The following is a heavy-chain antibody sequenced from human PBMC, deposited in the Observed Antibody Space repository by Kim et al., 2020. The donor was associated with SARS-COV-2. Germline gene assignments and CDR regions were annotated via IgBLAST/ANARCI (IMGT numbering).Heavy chain of an antibody. J-gene: IGHJ4*02. D-gene: IGHD3-9*01. Sequence: TSYAQKFQGRVTMTRDTSTSTVYMELSSLRSEDTAVYYCARGYGNDIHDYWGQGTLVTVSS. V-gene: IGHV1-46*01. CDR2: T. CDR3: ARGYGNDIHDY.